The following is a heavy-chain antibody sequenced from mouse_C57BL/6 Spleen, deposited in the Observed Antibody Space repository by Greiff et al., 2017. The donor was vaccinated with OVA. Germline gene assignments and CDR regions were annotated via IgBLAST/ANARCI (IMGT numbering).Heavy chain of an antibody. D-gene: IGHD1-1*01. CDR2: IYPGSGST. J-gene: IGHJ2*01. V-gene: IGHV1-55*01. CDR3: AREGGDGYSLPFED. CDR1: GYTFTSYW. Sequence: QVQLQQPGAELVKPGASVKMSCKASGYTFTSYWITWVKQRPGPGLEWIGDIYPGSGSTNYNEKFKSKATLTVDTSSSTAYRQLSSLTSEASAVYYCAREGGDGYSLPFEDWGQGTTVTVS.